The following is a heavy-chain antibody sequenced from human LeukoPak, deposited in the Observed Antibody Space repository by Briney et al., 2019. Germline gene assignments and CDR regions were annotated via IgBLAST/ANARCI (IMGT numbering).Heavy chain of an antibody. CDR3: ARNNNRITYTFDI. D-gene: IGHD1/OR15-1a*01. CDR1: GGSFSSYY. V-gene: IGHV4-34*01. Sequence: SETLSLTCALYGGSFSSYYWTWIRQSPGKGLEWIAEIEHRGSTNYNPSLESRVTISIDTSKNQFSLKLSSVTAADRAVYYCARNNNRITYTFDIWGHGTMVTVSS. J-gene: IGHJ3*02. CDR2: IEHRGST.